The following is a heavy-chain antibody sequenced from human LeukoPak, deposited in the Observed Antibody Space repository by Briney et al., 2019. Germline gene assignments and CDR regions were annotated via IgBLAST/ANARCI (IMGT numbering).Heavy chain of an antibody. D-gene: IGHD6-13*01. CDR3: AAAAEHPSYDAFDI. CDR1: GGSISSGGYS. J-gene: IGHJ3*02. Sequence: PSQTLSLTCAVSGGSISSGGYSWSWIRQPPGKGLEWIGYIYYSGSTYYNPSLKSRVTISVDTSKNQFSLKLSSVTAADTAVYYCAAAAEHPSYDAFDIWGQGTMVTVSS. V-gene: IGHV4-30-4*07. CDR2: IYYSGST.